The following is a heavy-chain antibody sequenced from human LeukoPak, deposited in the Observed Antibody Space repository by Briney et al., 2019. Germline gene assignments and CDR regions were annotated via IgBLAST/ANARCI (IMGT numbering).Heavy chain of an antibody. CDR3: ARVIGVWFGESYDY. D-gene: IGHD3-10*01. Sequence: GASVKVSCKASGYTFTSYGISWVRQAPGQGLEWMGWISAYNGNTNYAQELQGRVTMTTDTSTSTAYMELRSLRSDDTAVYYCARVIGVWFGESYDYWGQGTLVTVSS. CDR1: GYTFTSYG. CDR2: ISAYNGNT. V-gene: IGHV1-18*01. J-gene: IGHJ4*02.